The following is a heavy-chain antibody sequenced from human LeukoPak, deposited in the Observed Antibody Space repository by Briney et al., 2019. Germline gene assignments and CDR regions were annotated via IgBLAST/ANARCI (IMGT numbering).Heavy chain of an antibody. CDR2: IGSSSSYM. CDR1: GFTFSSYS. CDR3: ARDSAGVVSGAFDI. V-gene: IGHV3-21*01. D-gene: IGHD3-3*01. Sequence: GGSLRLSCAASGFTFSSYSMNWVRQAPGKGLEWVSSIGSSSSYMFYADSVQGRFTISRDNAKNSLYLQMNSLRAEDTAVYYCARDSAGVVSGAFDIWGQGTMVTVSS. J-gene: IGHJ3*02.